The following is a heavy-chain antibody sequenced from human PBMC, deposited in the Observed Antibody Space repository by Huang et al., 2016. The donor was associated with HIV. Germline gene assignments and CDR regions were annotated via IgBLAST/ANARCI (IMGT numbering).Heavy chain of an antibody. CDR2: TKASGGST. Sequence: EVQLLESGGGLAQPGGSLRLSCTASGFTFGSYALNWVRQAPGKGLEWVSSTKASGGSTYYAKSGKGRFTISRDNAKNTLYLQMNSLRAEDTALYYCAKHLGGRRGFTFIVLFGAFDMWGQGTMVTVSS. CDR1: GFTFGSYA. V-gene: IGHV3-23*01. CDR3: AKHLGGRRGFTFIVLFGAFDM. D-gene: IGHD3-22*01. J-gene: IGHJ3*02.